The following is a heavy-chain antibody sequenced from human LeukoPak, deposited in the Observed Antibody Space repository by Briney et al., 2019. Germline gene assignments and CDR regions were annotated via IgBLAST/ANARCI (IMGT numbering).Heavy chain of an antibody. Sequence: PGGSLRLSCVVSGFTFSSYAMHWVRQAPGKGLEWVAVISYDGSNKYYADSVKGRFTISRDNSKNALYLQMNNLRAEDTAVYYCARDFYWNYDYWGQGTLVTVSS. CDR2: ISYDGSNK. J-gene: IGHJ4*02. D-gene: IGHD1-7*01. CDR3: ARDFYWNYDY. V-gene: IGHV3-30-3*01. CDR1: GFTFSSYA.